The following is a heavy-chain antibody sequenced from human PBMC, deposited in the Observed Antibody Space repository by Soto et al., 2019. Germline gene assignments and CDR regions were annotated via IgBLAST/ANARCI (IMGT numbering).Heavy chain of an antibody. V-gene: IGHV1-18*01. CDR1: GYRFTSYG. CDR2: ISAYNGNT. Sequence: SVKVSCKASGYRFTSYGISWVRQANGQGLEWMGWISAYNGNTNYAQKLQGRVTMTTDTSTSTAYMELRSLRSDDTAVYYCARVPRVVAATPTAFDIWGQGTRVTVS. J-gene: IGHJ3*02. CDR3: ARVPRVVAATPTAFDI. D-gene: IGHD2-15*01.